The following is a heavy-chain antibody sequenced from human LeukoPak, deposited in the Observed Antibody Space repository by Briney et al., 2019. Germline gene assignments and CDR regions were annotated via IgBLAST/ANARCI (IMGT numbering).Heavy chain of an antibody. D-gene: IGHD3-22*01. CDR3: AREFGSSGYYSFDY. J-gene: IGHJ4*02. Sequence: GGSLRLSCAASGFTFSSCSMNWVRQAPGKGLEWVSSISSSSSYIYYADSVKGRFTISRDNAKNSLYLQMNSLRAEDTAVYYCAREFGSSGYYSFDYWGQGTLVTVSS. V-gene: IGHV3-21*01. CDR1: GFTFSSCS. CDR2: ISSSSSYI.